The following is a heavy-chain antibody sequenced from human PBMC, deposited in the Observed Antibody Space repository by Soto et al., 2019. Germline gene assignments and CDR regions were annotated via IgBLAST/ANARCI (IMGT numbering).Heavy chain of an antibody. CDR1: GGSISSGDYY. V-gene: IGHV4-30-4*01. Sequence: QVQLQESGPGLVKPSQTLSLTCTVSGGSISSGDYYWSWIRQPPGKGLEWIGYIYYSGSTYYNPSLKSRVTISVDTSKNQFSLKLCSVTAAATAVYYCARGLRYFDWLLSPDAFDIWGQGTMVTVSS. J-gene: IGHJ3*02. D-gene: IGHD3-9*01. CDR3: ARGLRYFDWLLSPDAFDI. CDR2: IYYSGST.